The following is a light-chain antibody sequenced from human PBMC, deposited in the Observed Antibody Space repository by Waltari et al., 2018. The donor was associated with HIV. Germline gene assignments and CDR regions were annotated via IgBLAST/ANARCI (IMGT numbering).Light chain of an antibody. CDR2: DVS. CDR1: SSDVGGYNY. Sequence: QSALTQPASVSGSPGQSITISCTGTSSDVGGYNYVSWYQQHPDKAPKLMIYDVSKRPSGVSNRFSGSKSGNTASLTISGLQAEDEADYYCCSYAGSSTWVFGGGTKLTVL. V-gene: IGLV2-23*02. J-gene: IGLJ3*02. CDR3: CSYAGSSTWV.